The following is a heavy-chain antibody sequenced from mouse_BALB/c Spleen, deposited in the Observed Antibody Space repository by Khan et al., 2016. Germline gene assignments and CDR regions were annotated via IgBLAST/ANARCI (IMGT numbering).Heavy chain of an antibody. CDR2: MNTYTGEP. J-gene: IGHJ1*01. CDR1: GYTFTNYG. V-gene: IGHV9-3-1*01. D-gene: IGHD2-4*01. CDR3: ARDYDYDGDWYFDV. Sequence: QIQLVQSGPELKKPGETVKISCKASGYTFTNYGMNWVKQAPGKGLKWMGWMNTYTGEPTYADDFKGRFAFSLKTSARTAYLQINNLKNEDPATYFCARDYDYDGDWYFDVWGAGTTVTVSS.